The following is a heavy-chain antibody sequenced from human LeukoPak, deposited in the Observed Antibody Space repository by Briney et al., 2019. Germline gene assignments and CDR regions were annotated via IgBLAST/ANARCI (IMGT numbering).Heavy chain of an antibody. CDR1: GYSISSGYY. D-gene: IGHD3-22*01. Sequence: SETLSLTCAVSGYSISSGYYWGWIRQPPGKGLEWIGSIYRSGSTYYNPSLKSRVTISVDTSKNQSSLKLSSVTAADTAVYYCARKRTYYYDSSGYYGFDYWGQGTLVTVSS. V-gene: IGHV4-38-2*01. CDR3: ARKRTYYYDSSGYYGFDY. CDR2: IYRSGST. J-gene: IGHJ4*02.